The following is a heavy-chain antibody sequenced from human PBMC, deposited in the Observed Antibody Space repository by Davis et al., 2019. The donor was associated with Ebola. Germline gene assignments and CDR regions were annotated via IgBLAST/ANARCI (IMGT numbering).Heavy chain of an antibody. V-gene: IGHV1-69*04. J-gene: IGHJ5*02. CDR3: AREGSEMAIADNWFDP. Sequence: AASVKVSCKASGGTFSSYTISWVRQAPGQGLEWMGRIIPILGIANYAQKFQGRVKITADQSTSTAYMELSSLRSEDTAVYYCAREGSEMAIADNWFDPWGQGTLVTVSS. CDR1: GGTFSSYT. CDR2: IIPILGIA. D-gene: IGHD5-24*01.